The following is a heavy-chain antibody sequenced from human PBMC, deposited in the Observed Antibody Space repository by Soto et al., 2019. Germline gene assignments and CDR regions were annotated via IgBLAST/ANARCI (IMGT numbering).Heavy chain of an antibody. CDR1: GGSISSGGYY. Sequence: SETLSLTCTVSGGSISSGGYYWSWIRQHPGKGLEWIGYIYYSGSTYYNPSLKSRVTISVDTSKNQFSLKLSSVTAADTAVYYCARSPHLEESSRYNYYYYGMDVWGQGTTVTVSS. J-gene: IGHJ6*02. V-gene: IGHV4-31*03. CDR2: IYYSGST. CDR3: ARSPHLEESSRYNYYYYGMDV. D-gene: IGHD3-3*01.